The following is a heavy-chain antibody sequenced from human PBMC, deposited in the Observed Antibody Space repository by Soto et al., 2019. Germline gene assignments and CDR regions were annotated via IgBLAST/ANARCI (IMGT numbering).Heavy chain of an antibody. Sequence: EVHLVESGGDLVQPGGSLRLSCAASGFTFSTFWMTWVRQVPGKGLEWVARINQDGSERHYVDSVKGRFTISRDNAKSSLYLPMNSLSAEDTAVYYCASGGHVDYCGQGTLVTVSS. CDR3: ASGGHVDY. CDR1: GFTFSTFW. CDR2: INQDGSER. D-gene: IGHD3-16*01. V-gene: IGHV3-7*05. J-gene: IGHJ4*02.